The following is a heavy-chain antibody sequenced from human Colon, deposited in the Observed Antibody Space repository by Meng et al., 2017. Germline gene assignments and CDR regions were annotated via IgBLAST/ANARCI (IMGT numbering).Heavy chain of an antibody. V-gene: IGHV4-31*03. Sequence: QVQLQESGPGLVKPSPTLSLTCNVSGLSIGTTGDYWTWIRQRPGKGLEWIGKIFYTGSAHYNPSLKTRAAMSVDRSKNQFSLKLNSVTAADTAVYYCARADCTAGICYQFDNWGQGTLVTVSS. J-gene: IGHJ4*02. CDR3: ARADCTAGICYQFDN. CDR2: IFYTGSA. D-gene: IGHD2-8*02. CDR1: GLSIGTTGDY.